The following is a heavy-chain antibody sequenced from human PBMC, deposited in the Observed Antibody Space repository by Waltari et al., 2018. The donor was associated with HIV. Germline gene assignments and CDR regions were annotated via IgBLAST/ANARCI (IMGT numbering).Heavy chain of an antibody. V-gene: IGHV4-38-2*02. Sequence: QVQLQESGPGLVKPSETLSLTCTVSGYSISSGYYWGWIRQPPGKGLEWIGSIFQSGSTYYHPSLKSRVTISVDTSKNLFSLKLSSVTAADTAVYYCARVGESSYGDYFDYWGQGTLVTVSS. CDR3: ARVGESSYGDYFDY. CDR2: IFQSGST. CDR1: GYSISSGYY. J-gene: IGHJ4*02. D-gene: IGHD4-17*01.